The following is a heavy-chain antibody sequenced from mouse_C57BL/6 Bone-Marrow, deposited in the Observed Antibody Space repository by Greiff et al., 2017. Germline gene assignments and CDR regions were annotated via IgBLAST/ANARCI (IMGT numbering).Heavy chain of an antibody. CDR1: GFTFSSYT. J-gene: IGHJ3*01. Sequence: EVKLLESGGGLVKPGASLKLSCAASGFTFSSYTMSWVRQTPEKRLEWVATINGGGGNTYYPDSVKGRFTISRDNAKNTLYLQMSSLRSEDTPLYYCARLPVNPWFAYWGQGTLVTVSA. CDR3: ARLPVNPWFAY. CDR2: INGGGGNT. V-gene: IGHV5-9*01.